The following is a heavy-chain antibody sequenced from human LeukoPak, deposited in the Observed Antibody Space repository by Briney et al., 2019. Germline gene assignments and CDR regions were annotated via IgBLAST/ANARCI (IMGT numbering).Heavy chain of an antibody. V-gene: IGHV3-23*01. CDR3: AKDLSRGERLWRDYYYGMDV. Sequence: PGGCLRLSCAASGFTFSNYALSWVRQAQGKGREWVSGMRGSRDNTYYADSLHRRFTISRDNYKTTLYLQMNSLRAEDTAVYYCAKDLSRGERLWRDYYYGMDVWGQGTTVTVSS. CDR2: MRGSRDNT. CDR1: GFTFSNYA. J-gene: IGHJ6*02. D-gene: IGHD1-1*01.